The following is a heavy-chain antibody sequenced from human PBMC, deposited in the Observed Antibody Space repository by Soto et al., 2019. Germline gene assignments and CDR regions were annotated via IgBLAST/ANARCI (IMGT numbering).Heavy chain of an antibody. Sequence: GGSLRLSCAASGFTFSSYGMHWVRQAPGKGLEWVAVISYDGSNKYYADSVKGRFTISRDNSKNTLYLQMNSLRAEDTAVYYCAKNAGGGSDYYFDYWGQGTLVTVSS. V-gene: IGHV3-30*18. CDR1: GFTFSSYG. D-gene: IGHD2-15*01. J-gene: IGHJ4*02. CDR2: ISYDGSNK. CDR3: AKNAGGGSDYYFDY.